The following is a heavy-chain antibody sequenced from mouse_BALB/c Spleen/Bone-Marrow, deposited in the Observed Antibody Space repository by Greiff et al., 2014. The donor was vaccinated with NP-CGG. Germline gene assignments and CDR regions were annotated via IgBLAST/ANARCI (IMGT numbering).Heavy chain of an antibody. CDR1: GYTFTDYN. CDR3: ARLGRDY. J-gene: IGHJ2*01. V-gene: IGHV1S29*02. Sequence: EVKLVKSGPELVKPGASVKISCKASGYTFTDYNMHWVKQSHGKSLEWIGYIYPYNGGTGYNQKFKSKATLTVDSSSSTAYMELRSLTSEDSAVYYCARLGRDYWGQGTTLTVSS. CDR2: IYPYNGGT. D-gene: IGHD4-1*01.